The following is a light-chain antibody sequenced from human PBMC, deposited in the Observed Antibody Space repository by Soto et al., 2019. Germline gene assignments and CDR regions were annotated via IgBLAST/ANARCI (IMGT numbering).Light chain of an antibody. V-gene: IGKV1-5*03. CDR2: QAS. CDR1: QSISSW. Sequence: IQMTQSPSTLSASVGDRVTITCRASQSISSWLAWYQQKPGKAPKLLISQASSLESGVPSRFSGSGSETEFTLTISGLQPDDFASYYCQQYNSYSWTFGQGTKVDIK. CDR3: QQYNSYSWT. J-gene: IGKJ1*01.